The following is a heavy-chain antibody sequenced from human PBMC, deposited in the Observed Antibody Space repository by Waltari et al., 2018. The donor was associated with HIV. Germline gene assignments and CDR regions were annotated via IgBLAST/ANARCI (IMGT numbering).Heavy chain of an antibody. CDR3: ARLSNSAYYDFWSYKLDRYYFDS. CDR1: GYPFAPSC. CDR2: IYPSDSDT. Sequence: EMRPIQSGAVVSTPGDSLKISCTGSGYPFAPSCTGWVPPLPGRGLEWVGIIYPSDSDTRYSPSFQAQITISADKSTSNAYLQWSSLKASDTAMYYCARLSNSAYYDFWSYKLDRYYFDSWGQGTLVTVSS. D-gene: IGHD3-3*01. J-gene: IGHJ4*02. V-gene: IGHV5-51*03.